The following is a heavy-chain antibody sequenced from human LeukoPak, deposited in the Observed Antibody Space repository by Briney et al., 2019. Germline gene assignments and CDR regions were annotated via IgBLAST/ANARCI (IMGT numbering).Heavy chain of an antibody. CDR3: AKDGKSGIVANFDY. D-gene: IGHD6-13*01. Sequence: GGSLRLSCAASGFTFDDYAMHWVRQAPGKGLEWVSGISWNSGSIGYADSVKGRFTISRDNAKNSLYLQMNSLRAEDTALYYCAKDGKSGIVANFDYWGQGTLVTVSS. CDR1: GFTFDDYA. J-gene: IGHJ4*02. CDR2: ISWNSGSI. V-gene: IGHV3-9*01.